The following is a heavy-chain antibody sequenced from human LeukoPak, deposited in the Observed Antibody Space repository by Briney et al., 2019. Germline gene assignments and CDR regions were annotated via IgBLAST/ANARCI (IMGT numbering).Heavy chain of an antibody. CDR2: IYHSGST. CDR3: AGGTFDCSSTSCYGGWFDP. J-gene: IGHJ5*02. Sequence: PSETLSLTCAVYGGSFSGYSWSWIRQPPGKGLEWIGYIYHSGSTYYNPSLKSRVTISVDRSKNQFSLKLSSVTAADTAVYYCAGGTFDCSSTSCYGGWFDPWGQGTLVTVSS. D-gene: IGHD2-2*01. V-gene: IGHV4-30-2*01. CDR1: GGSFSGYS.